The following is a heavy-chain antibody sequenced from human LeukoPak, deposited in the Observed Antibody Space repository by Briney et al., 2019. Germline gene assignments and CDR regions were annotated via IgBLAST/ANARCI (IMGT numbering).Heavy chain of an antibody. Sequence: ASVKVSCKASGYTFTSYGISRVRQAPGQGLEWMGWISAYNGNTNYAQKLQGRVTMTTDTSTSTAYMELRSLRSDDTAVYYCARGSWIQLPADAFDIWGQGTMVTVSS. CDR3: ARGSWIQLPADAFDI. CDR2: ISAYNGNT. J-gene: IGHJ3*02. CDR1: GYTFTSYG. D-gene: IGHD5-18*01. V-gene: IGHV1-18*01.